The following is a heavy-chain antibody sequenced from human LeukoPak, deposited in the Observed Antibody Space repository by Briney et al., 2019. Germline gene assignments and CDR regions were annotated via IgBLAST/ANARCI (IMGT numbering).Heavy chain of an antibody. CDR2: ISGSGGST. J-gene: IGHJ4*02. Sequence: GGSLRLSCAASGFTFSSYAMSWVRQAPGKGLEWVSAISGSGGSTYYADSVKGRSTISRDNSKNTLYLQMNSLRAEDTAVYYCAKLRDYYGSGSYFDYWGQGTLVTVSS. V-gene: IGHV3-23*01. CDR1: GFTFSSYA. D-gene: IGHD3-10*01. CDR3: AKLRDYYGSGSYFDY.